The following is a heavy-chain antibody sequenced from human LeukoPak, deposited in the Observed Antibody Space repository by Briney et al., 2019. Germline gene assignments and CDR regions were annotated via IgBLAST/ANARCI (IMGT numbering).Heavy chain of an antibody. D-gene: IGHD4-17*01. V-gene: IGHV3-30-3*01. Sequence: GGSLRLSCAASGFTFRNYAMHWVRQAPGKGLEWLSVISYDGGNKYYADSVKGRFTISRDNSKNTLYLQMNSLRAEDTAVYYCAKMGPYDFGDPLIDYWGQGTLVTVSS. CDR2: ISYDGGNK. CDR3: AKMGPYDFGDPLIDY. CDR1: GFTFRNYA. J-gene: IGHJ4*02.